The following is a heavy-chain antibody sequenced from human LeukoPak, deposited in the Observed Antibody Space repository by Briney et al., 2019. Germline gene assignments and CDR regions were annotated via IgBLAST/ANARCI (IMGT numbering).Heavy chain of an antibody. CDR1: GGSISSSSYY. Sequence: SETLSLTCTVSGGSISSSSYYGGWIRQPPGKGLEWIGSIYYSGIAYYNPSLKSRLTISVDTSKNQFSLKLSSVTAPDTAVYYCARHGPAWDWFDPWGQGTLVTVSS. CDR2: IYYSGIA. CDR3: ARHGPAWDWFDP. V-gene: IGHV4-39*01. J-gene: IGHJ5*02.